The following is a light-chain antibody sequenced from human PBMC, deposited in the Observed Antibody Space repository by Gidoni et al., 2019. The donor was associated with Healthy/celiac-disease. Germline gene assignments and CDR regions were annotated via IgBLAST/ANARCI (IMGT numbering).Light chain of an antibody. Sequence: QSVLTPPPSGSGAPGQRVTISCTGSSSNIGAGYDVHWYQQPPGTAPKLLIYGNNNRPSGVPDRFSGSKSGTSASLAITGFQAEDEADYYCQSYDSSLSGYVFGTGTKVTVL. V-gene: IGLV1-40*01. CDR1: SSNIGAGYD. CDR2: GNN. CDR3: QSYDSSLSGYV. J-gene: IGLJ1*01.